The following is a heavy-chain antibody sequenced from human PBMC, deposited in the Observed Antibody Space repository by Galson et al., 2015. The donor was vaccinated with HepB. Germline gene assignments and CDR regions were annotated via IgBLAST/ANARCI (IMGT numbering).Heavy chain of an antibody. J-gene: IGHJ4*02. V-gene: IGHV4-39*01. CDR2: IFHSGNT. Sequence: SETLSLTCSVSGGSISSTSYYWGWVRQPPGRGLEWIGSIFHSGNTYYNPSLKSRITIFVDTSKNQFSLKLTSVTAADTAVYYCARQSDYDFWSGHYWGQGTLVTVSS. CDR3: ARQSDYDFWSGHY. D-gene: IGHD3-3*01. CDR1: GGSISSTSYY.